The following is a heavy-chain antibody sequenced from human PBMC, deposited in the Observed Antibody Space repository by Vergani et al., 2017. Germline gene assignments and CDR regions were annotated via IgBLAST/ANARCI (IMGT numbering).Heavy chain of an antibody. V-gene: IGHV3-23*04. CDR1: GFTFSAYY. J-gene: IGHJ3*02. CDR2: LSASDRRT. Sequence: VQLVESGGGLVKPGGSLRLSCAASGFTFSAYYMTWVRQAPGKGLEWVSTLSASDRRTHYADSVKGRFTISRDNSKNTLFLHMNSLRPEDTAVYYCAKVGRSEVAGTFGAFDIWGQGTMVTVSS. CDR3: AKVGRSEVAGTFGAFDI. D-gene: IGHD6-19*01.